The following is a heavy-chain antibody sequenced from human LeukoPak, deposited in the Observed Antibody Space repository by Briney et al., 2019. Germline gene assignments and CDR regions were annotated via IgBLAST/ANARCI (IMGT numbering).Heavy chain of an antibody. J-gene: IGHJ5*02. CDR1: GGSFSGYY. D-gene: IGHD3-3*01. V-gene: IGHV4-34*01. CDR3: ARGSRTYYDFWSGYSNWFDP. Sequence: PSETLSLTCAVYGGSFSGYYWSWIRQPPGKGLEWFGEINHSGSTNYNPSLQSRVTISVDTSKNQFSLKLSSVTAADAAVYYCARGSRTYYDFWSGYSNWFDPWGQGTLVTVSS. CDR2: INHSGST.